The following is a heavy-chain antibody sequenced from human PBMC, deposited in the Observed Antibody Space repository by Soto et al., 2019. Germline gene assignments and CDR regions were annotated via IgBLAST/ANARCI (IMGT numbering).Heavy chain of an antibody. V-gene: IGHV3-23*01. D-gene: IGHD6-13*01. CDR3: AYSSTPFDY. Sequence: GGSLRLSCEASGFTFSSYAMSWVRQAPGKGLEWVSAISGSGGSTYYADTVKGRFTISRDNSKNTLYLQMNSLRAEDTAVYYCAYSSTPFDYWGQGTRVTVSS. J-gene: IGHJ4*02. CDR1: GFTFSSYA. CDR2: ISGSGGST.